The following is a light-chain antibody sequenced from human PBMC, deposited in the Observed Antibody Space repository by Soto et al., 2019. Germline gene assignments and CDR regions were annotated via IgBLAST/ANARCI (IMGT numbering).Light chain of an antibody. Sequence: EIVMAQSPATLSASPGEGATLSCRASQSVSSYVAWYQQKPGQAPRLLIYGASTRATGVPARFSGSGSGTEFTLTINILQPEDFAVYYCQQYNDWPPWLTFGGGTKVEIK. CDR3: QQYNDWPPWLT. CDR2: GAS. V-gene: IGKV3-15*01. CDR1: QSVSSY. J-gene: IGKJ4*01.